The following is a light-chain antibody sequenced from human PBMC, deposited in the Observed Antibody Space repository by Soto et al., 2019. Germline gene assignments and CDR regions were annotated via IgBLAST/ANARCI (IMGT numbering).Light chain of an antibody. V-gene: IGKV3-11*01. CDR3: QQRANWLYT. CDR1: QSVSSF. J-gene: IGKJ2*01. CDR2: DAS. Sequence: EIVLTQSPATLSLSPGERATLSCRASQSVSSFLAWYQQKPGQAPRLLIYDASNRAAGVPARFSGSGSGTDLTLTIGSLEPEDFAVYYCQQRANWLYTFGQGTKLEIK.